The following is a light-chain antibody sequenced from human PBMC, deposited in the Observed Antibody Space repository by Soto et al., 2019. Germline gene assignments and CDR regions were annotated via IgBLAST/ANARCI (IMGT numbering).Light chain of an antibody. CDR2: DAS. CDR3: QQYTNNNYPWM. J-gene: IGKJ1*01. Sequence: GDRGPITVWAIQSISTWMAWYQHKPWKAHKLLVYDASTLQSGVASRFSGSGSGTEFTLIISGLQPDDSATYFCQQYTNNNYPWMFGHGTKVDIK. CDR1: QSISTW. V-gene: IGKV1-5*01.